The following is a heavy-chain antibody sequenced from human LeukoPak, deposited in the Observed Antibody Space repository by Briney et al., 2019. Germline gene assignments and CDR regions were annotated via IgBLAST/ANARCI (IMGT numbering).Heavy chain of an antibody. CDR1: GYTFTSYG. CDR3: AGEISIVDPFDY. J-gene: IGHJ4*02. CDR2: ISAYNGNT. D-gene: IGHD5-12*01. Sequence: ASVKVSCKASGYTFTSYGISWVRQAPGQGLEWMGWISAYNGNTNYAQKLQGRVTMTTDTSTSTAYMELRSLRSDDTAVYYCAGEISIVDPFDYWGQGTLVTVSS. V-gene: IGHV1-18*01.